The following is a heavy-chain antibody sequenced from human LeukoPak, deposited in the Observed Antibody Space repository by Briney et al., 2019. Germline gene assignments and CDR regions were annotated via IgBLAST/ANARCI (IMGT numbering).Heavy chain of an antibody. CDR1: GYTFTSYY. Sequence: ASVKVSCKASGYTFTSYYMYWVRQAPGQGLEWMGIINPSGGSTSYAQKFQGRVTMTRDTSTSTVYMELSSLRSEDTAVYYCARDRIFGVVDFRRNYYYYGMDVWGQGTTVTVSS. V-gene: IGHV1-46*01. CDR2: INPSGGST. D-gene: IGHD3-3*02. CDR3: ARDRIFGVVDFRRNYYYYGMDV. J-gene: IGHJ6*02.